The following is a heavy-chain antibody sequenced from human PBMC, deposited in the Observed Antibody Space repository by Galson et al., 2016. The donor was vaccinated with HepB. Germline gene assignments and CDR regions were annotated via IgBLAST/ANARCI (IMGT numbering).Heavy chain of an antibody. CDR1: GFTFSSYA. Sequence: SLRLSCAASGFTFSSYAMSWVRQAPGKGLEWVSSVSGSGGNTYYAASVKGRFTISRDNSKNPVYLQMNSLRAEDTAVYYCAKYRDHSSGYYPLDYWGQGTLVTVSS. V-gene: IGHV3-23*01. J-gene: IGHJ4*02. D-gene: IGHD3-22*01. CDR3: AKYRDHSSGYYPLDY. CDR2: VSGSGGNT.